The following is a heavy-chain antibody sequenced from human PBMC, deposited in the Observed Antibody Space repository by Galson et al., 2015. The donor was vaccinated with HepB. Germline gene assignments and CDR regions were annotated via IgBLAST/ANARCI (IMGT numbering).Heavy chain of an antibody. J-gene: IGHJ6*02. CDR1: GYTFTSYG. CDR2: ISAYNGNT. Sequence: VKVSCKASGYTFTSYGISWVRQAPGQGLEWMGWISAYNGNTNYAQKLQGRVTMTTDTSTSTAYMELRSLRSDDTAVYYCARDTSLVVVPAAITYYYYGMDVWGQGTTVTVSS. V-gene: IGHV1-18*04. CDR3: ARDTSLVVVPAAITYYYYGMDV. D-gene: IGHD2-2*01.